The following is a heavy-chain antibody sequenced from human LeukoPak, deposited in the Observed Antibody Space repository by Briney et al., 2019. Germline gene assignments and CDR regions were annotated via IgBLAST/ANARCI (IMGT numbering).Heavy chain of an antibody. CDR2: IYPGDSDT. D-gene: IGHD3-10*01. CDR1: GYSFTSYW. Sequence: GESLKISCKGSGYSFTSYWIGWVRQMPGKGLECMGIIYPGDSDTRYSPSFQGQVTISADKSISTAYLQWSSLKASDTAMYYCARRYYYGSGSSYFDYWGQGTLVTVSS. V-gene: IGHV5-51*01. CDR3: ARRYYYGSGSSYFDY. J-gene: IGHJ4*02.